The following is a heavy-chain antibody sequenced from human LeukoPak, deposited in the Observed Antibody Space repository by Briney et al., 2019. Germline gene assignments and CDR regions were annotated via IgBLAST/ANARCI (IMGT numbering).Heavy chain of an antibody. D-gene: IGHD3-9*01. J-gene: IGHJ4*02. CDR3: ARDGGDVLRYFDWLYGYFDY. Sequence: PGGSLRLSCAASGFTFSDYYMSWIRQAPGKGLEWVSYISSSGSTIYYADSVKGRFTISRDNAKNSLYLRMNSLRAEDTAVYYCARDGGDVLRYFDWLYGYFDYWGQGTLVTVSS. CDR1: GFTFSDYY. CDR2: ISSSGSTI. V-gene: IGHV3-11*04.